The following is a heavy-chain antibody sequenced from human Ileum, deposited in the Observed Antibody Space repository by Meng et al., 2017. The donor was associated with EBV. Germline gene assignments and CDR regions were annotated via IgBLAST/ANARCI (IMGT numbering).Heavy chain of an antibody. J-gene: IGHJ4*02. CDR3: ARVGQWLPIDY. V-gene: IGHV4-4*02. CDR2: IYHSGST. Sequence: QGQLQAPGPGLIEPWGTLSRTFAGSGGSISSINWWSWVRQPPGKGLEWIGEIYHSGSTNYNPSFKSRVTISVDKSKNQFSLNLSSVTAADTAVYYCARVGQWLPIDYWGQGTLVTVSS. D-gene: IGHD6-19*01. CDR1: GGSISSINW.